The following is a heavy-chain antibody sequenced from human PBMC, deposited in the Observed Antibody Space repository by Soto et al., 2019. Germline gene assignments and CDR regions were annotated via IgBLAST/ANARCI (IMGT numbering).Heavy chain of an antibody. CDR1: GGSISSYY. J-gene: IGHJ6*02. CDR2: IYHSGST. CDR3: AITYYDILTGSLAPYYYGMDV. D-gene: IGHD3-9*01. V-gene: IGHV4-59*08. Sequence: SETLSLTCTVSGGSISSYYWSWIRQPPGKGLEWIGYIYHSGSTNYNPSLKSRVTISVDTSKNQFSLKLSSVTAADTAVYYCAITYYDILTGSLAPYYYGMDVWGQGTTVTVS.